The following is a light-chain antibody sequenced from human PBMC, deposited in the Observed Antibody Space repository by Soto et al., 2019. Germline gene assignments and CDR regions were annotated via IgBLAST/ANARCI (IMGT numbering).Light chain of an antibody. J-gene: IGLJ1*01. CDR3: CSYAGGYTFV. Sequence: QSALTQPRSVSGSPGQSVTISCTGASGNIGAYNFVSWYQLHPDKAPKVIIYDATKRPSGVPDRLSGSKSGNTASLTISGLQAEDEADYYCCSYAGGYTFVFGNGTKLTVL. CDR1: SGNIGAYNF. V-gene: IGLV2-11*01. CDR2: DAT.